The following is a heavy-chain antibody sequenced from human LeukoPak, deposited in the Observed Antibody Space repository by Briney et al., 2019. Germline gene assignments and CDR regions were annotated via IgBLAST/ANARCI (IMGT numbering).Heavy chain of an antibody. CDR1: GYTFTGYG. Sequence: ASVKVSCKASGYTFTGYGISWVRQAPGQGLEWMGWISAYNGNTNYAQKLQGRVTMTTDTSTSTAYMELRSLRSDDTAVYYCARDVSYYDSSGYYPYFDYWGQGTLVTVSS. J-gene: IGHJ4*02. CDR2: ISAYNGNT. V-gene: IGHV1-18*01. CDR3: ARDVSYYDSSGYYPYFDY. D-gene: IGHD3-22*01.